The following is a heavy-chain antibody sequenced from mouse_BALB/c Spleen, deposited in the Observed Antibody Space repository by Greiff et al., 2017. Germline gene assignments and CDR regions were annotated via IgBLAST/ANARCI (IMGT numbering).Heavy chain of an antibody. Sequence: DVKLVESGGGLVQPGGSLRLSCATSGFTFTDYYMSWVRQPPGKALEWLGFIRNKANGYTTEYSASVKGRFTISRDNSQSILYLQMNTLRAEDSATYYCARRDDDYAMDYWGQGTSVTVSS. CDR2: IRNKANGYTT. D-gene: IGHD2-14*01. V-gene: IGHV7-3*02. CDR1: GFTFTDYY. CDR3: ARRDDDYAMDY. J-gene: IGHJ4*01.